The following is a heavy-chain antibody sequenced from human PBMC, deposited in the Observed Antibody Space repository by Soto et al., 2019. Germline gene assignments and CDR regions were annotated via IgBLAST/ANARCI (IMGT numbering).Heavy chain of an antibody. CDR2: IYYSGST. J-gene: IGHJ4*02. V-gene: IGHV4-30-4*01. Sequence: SETLSLTCTVSVGSISSGDYYWSWIRQPPGKGLEWIGSIYYSGSTYYNPSLKSRVTISVDTSKNQFSLKLNSVTAADTAVYYCASRHSSPYFDYWGQGTLVTVSS. D-gene: IGHD6-13*01. CDR1: VGSISSGDYY. CDR3: ASRHSSPYFDY.